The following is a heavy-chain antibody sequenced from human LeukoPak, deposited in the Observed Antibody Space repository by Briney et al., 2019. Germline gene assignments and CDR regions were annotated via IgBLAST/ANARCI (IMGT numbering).Heavy chain of an antibody. J-gene: IGHJ3*02. CDR3: ARTTYYDFWSGYYEAFDI. CDR2: INHSGST. Sequence: PSETLSLTCAVYGGSFSGYYWSWIRQPPGKGLEWIGEINHSGSTNYNPPLKSRVTISVDTSKNQFSLKLSSVTAADTAVYYCARTTYYDFWSGYYEAFDIWGQGTMVTVSS. V-gene: IGHV4-34*01. CDR1: GGSFSGYY. D-gene: IGHD3-3*01.